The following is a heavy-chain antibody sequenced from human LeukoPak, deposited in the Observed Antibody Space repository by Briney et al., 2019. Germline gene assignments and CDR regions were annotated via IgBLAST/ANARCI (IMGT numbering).Heavy chain of an antibody. J-gene: IGHJ5*02. Sequence: GGSLRLSCAASGFTFSSYAMSWVRQAPGKGLEWVSAISGSGGSTYYADSVKGRFTISRDNSKNTLYLQMNSLRAEDTAVYYCAEDPLYSSSLNWFDPWGQGTLVTVSS. D-gene: IGHD6-13*01. CDR3: AEDPLYSSSLNWFDP. V-gene: IGHV3-23*01. CDR1: GFTFSSYA. CDR2: ISGSGGST.